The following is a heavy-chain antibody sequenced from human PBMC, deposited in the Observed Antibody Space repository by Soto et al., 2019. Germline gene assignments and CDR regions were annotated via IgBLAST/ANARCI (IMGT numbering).Heavy chain of an antibody. J-gene: IGHJ5*02. D-gene: IGHD3-3*01. CDR2: ISSSSSTI. Sequence: EVQLVESGGGLVQPGGSLRLSCAASGFTFSSYSMNWVRQAPGKGLEWVSYISSSSSTIYYADSVKGRFTISRDNAKNSLYLQMNSLRDEDTAVYYCARDSTYYDFFGWFDPWGQGTLVTVSS. V-gene: IGHV3-48*02. CDR3: ARDSTYYDFFGWFDP. CDR1: GFTFSSYS.